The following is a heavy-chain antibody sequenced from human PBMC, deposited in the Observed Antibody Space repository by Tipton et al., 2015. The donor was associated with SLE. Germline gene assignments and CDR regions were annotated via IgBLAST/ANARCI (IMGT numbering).Heavy chain of an antibody. CDR1: GFTFNSYA. CDR2: IYSGGSST. Sequence: SLRLSCAASGFTFNSYAMSWVRQAPGKGLEWVSVIYSGGSSTYYADSVKGRFTISRDDSKNTLYLQMSSLRPEDTAVYYCAKNAEKHCGGDCSPFDYWGQGTLVTVSS. D-gene: IGHD2-21*01. CDR3: AKNAEKHCGGDCSPFDY. V-gene: IGHV3-23*03. J-gene: IGHJ4*02.